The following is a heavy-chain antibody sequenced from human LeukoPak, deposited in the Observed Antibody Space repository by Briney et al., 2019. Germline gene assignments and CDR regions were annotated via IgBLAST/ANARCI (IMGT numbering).Heavy chain of an antibody. D-gene: IGHD4-11*01. CDR3: TTDHQTTVSPYYYYYYMDV. Sequence: GGALRLSCAAPGVTFSSDSMYWGRQAPGKGREWGGRIKSKIDVGTTDYAAPVKGRFTISRDDSKNTLYLQMNSLKTEDTAVYYCTTDHQTTVSPYYYYYYMDVWGKGTTVTVSS. V-gene: IGHV3-15*01. CDR2: IKSKIDVGTT. J-gene: IGHJ6*03. CDR1: GVTFSSDS.